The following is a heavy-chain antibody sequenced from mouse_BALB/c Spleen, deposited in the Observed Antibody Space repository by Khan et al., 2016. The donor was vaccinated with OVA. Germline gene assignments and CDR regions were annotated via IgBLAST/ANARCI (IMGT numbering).Heavy chain of an antibody. Sequence: QVQLKESGPGLVAPSQSLSITCTISGFSLTNYGVHWVRQPPGKGLEWLVVIWSDGSTTYNSPLNSRLSISKDNSKSQVFLKMNSLQADDTAMYCCARQPYYHYYIMDYWGQGTSVTVSS. CDR2: IWSDGST. CDR1: GFSLTNYG. J-gene: IGHJ4*01. V-gene: IGHV2-6-1*01. CDR3: ARQPYYHYYIMDY. D-gene: IGHD2-10*01.